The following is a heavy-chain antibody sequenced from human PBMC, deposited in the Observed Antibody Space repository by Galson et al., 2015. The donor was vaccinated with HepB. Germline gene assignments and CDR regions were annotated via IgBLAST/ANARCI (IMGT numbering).Heavy chain of an antibody. CDR1: GDTFTPYT. D-gene: IGHD3-10*01. J-gene: IGHJ4*02. Sequence: VKVSCKASGDTFTPYTMHWVRQAPGQRLEWMGWITADNSNPKYSQKLQGRVTFTRDTSASTAYMELSSLRSEDTAVYYCATQRNHGSPPDYWGQGTLVIVSS. CDR2: ITADNSNP. CDR3: ATQRNHGSPPDY. V-gene: IGHV1-3*01.